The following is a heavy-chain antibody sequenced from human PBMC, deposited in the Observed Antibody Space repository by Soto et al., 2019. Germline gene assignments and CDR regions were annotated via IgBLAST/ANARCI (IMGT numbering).Heavy chain of an antibody. D-gene: IGHD3-16*01. CDR1: GASISSGNKY. Sequence: SETLALTCTVSGASISSGNKYWSWIRQAPGKGLEWIGYIFSSGTTYYNPSPKRRLTMSLDTSQNQFSLRLASVTDADSAVYYCARVPSPFDYYYARDVWGQGTTVTVS. CDR2: IFSSGTT. J-gene: IGHJ6*02. V-gene: IGHV4-30-4*01. CDR3: ARVPSPFDYYYARDV.